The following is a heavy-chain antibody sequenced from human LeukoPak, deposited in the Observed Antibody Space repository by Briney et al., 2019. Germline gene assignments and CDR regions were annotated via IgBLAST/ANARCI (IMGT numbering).Heavy chain of an antibody. CDR3: AKEVGATGVFDY. Sequence: GGSLRLSCAASGFTFSSYAMSWVRQAPGKGLEWVAVISYDGSNKYYADSVKGRFTISRDNSKNTLYLQMNSLRAEDTAVYYCAKEVGATGVFDYWGQGTLVTVSS. CDR2: ISYDGSNK. J-gene: IGHJ4*02. V-gene: IGHV3-30*18. D-gene: IGHD1-26*01. CDR1: GFTFSSYA.